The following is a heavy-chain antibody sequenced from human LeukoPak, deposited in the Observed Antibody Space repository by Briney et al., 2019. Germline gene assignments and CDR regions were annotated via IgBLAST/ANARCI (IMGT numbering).Heavy chain of an antibody. J-gene: IGHJ4*02. V-gene: IGHV3-7*01. Sequence: GGSLRLSCAASGFTFSSYWMSWVRQAPGKGLEWVANIKQDGSEKYYVASVKGRFTISRDNAKNSLYLQMNSLRAEDTAVYYCARDGVIMITFGGVIGPDKSFDYWGQGTLVTVSS. CDR1: GFTFSSYW. CDR2: IKQDGSEK. D-gene: IGHD3-16*02. CDR3: ARDGVIMITFGGVIGPDKSFDY.